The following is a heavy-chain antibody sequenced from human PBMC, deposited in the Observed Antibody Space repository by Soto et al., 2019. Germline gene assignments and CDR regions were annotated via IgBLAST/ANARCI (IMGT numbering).Heavy chain of an antibody. V-gene: IGHV1-18*01. J-gene: IGHJ4*02. CDR1: GGTFSSYA. Sequence: ASVKVSCKASGGTFSSYAISCVRQAPGQGLEWMGWISAYNGNTNYAQKLQGRVTMTTDTSTSTAYMELRSLRSDDTAVYYCARDDDGSYPVDYWGQGTLVTVSS. CDR3: ARDDDGSYPVDY. D-gene: IGHD1-26*01. CDR2: ISAYNGNT.